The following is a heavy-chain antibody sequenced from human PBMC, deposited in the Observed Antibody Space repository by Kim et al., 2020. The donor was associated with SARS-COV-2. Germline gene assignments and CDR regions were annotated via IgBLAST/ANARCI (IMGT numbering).Heavy chain of an antibody. V-gene: IGHV3-48*02. D-gene: IGHD6-19*01. CDR3: AQDDKAGWYSFS. CDR2: IRSGSDAT. J-gene: IGHJ1*01. CDR1: GFTFSDFP. Sequence: GGSLRISCEASGFTFSDFPMNWFRQGPGKGLEWLSYIRSGSDATYYADSVKGRFTISRDNARNSLYLQMNSLRDEDTAVYYCAQDDKAGWYSFSWWQGTLVTVSP.